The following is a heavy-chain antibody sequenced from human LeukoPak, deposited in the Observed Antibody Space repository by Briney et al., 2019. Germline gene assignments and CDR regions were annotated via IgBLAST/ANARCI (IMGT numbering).Heavy chain of an antibody. CDR2: VYSTGST. Sequence: SETLSLTCNVSGGSISNNYWTWIRQPPGKGLEWIGYVYSTGSTNYNPSLKSRVTISVDTSKNQFSLQLASVTAADTAVYYCARDSASSITWGQGTLVTVSS. D-gene: IGHD3-10*01. CDR3: ARDSASSIT. V-gene: IGHV4-59*01. J-gene: IGHJ4*02. CDR1: GGSISNNY.